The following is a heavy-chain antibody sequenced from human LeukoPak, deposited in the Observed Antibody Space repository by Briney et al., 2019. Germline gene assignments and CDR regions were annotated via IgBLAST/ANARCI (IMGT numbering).Heavy chain of an antibody. D-gene: IGHD2-15*01. Sequence: PGGSLRLSCAASGFTFSSYEMNWVRQAPGKGLEWVSYISSSGSTIYYADSVKGRFTISRDNAKNSLYLQMNSLRAEDTAVYYCARTVKVVAATPFDYWGQGTLVTVSS. CDR2: ISSSGSTI. CDR3: ARTVKVVAATPFDY. CDR1: GFTFSSYE. J-gene: IGHJ4*02. V-gene: IGHV3-48*03.